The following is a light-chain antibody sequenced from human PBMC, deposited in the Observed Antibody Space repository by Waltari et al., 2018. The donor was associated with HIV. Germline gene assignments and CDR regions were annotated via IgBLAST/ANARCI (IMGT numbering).Light chain of an antibody. V-gene: IGLV2-23*02. CDR2: DVS. CDR3: CSYAGSSTLV. J-gene: IGLJ3*02. CDR1: SSDVGGYHY. Sequence: QSALTQPASVSGSPGQSITISCTGTSSDVGGYHYVAWYQQHPGHAPKLMIYDVSKRPSGVSNRFSGSKSGNTASLTISGLQAEDEADYYCCSYAGSSTLVFGGGTKLTVL.